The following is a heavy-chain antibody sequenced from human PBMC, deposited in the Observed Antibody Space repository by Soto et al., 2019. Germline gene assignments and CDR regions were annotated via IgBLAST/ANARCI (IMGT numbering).Heavy chain of an antibody. CDR3: AREHGEYVALGWFDP. CDR1: GYTFTGYG. V-gene: IGHV1-18*01. J-gene: IGHJ5*02. D-gene: IGHD4-17*01. CDR2: ISAYNGNT. Sequence: ASVKVSCKASGYTFTGYGISWVRQAPGQGLEWMGWISAYNGNTNYAQKLQGRVTMTTDTSTSTAYMELRSLRSDDTAVYYCAREHGEYVALGWFDPWGEGTLVTVCS.